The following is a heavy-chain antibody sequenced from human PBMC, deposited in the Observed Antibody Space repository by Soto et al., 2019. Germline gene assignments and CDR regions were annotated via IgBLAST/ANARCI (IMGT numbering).Heavy chain of an antibody. CDR2: ISGRGGRT. D-gene: IGHD1-7*01. Sequence: EVQLLESGGGLAQPGGSLGLSCAAAGFTFSSYAMSWVRQAPGKGLEWVSAISGRGGRTYYADSVKGRFTISRDNSKNTLYLQMNSLRAEDTAVYYCARDLEGAGTTGFDYWGQGALVTVSS. V-gene: IGHV3-23*01. CDR3: ARDLEGAGTTGFDY. CDR1: GFTFSSYA. J-gene: IGHJ4*02.